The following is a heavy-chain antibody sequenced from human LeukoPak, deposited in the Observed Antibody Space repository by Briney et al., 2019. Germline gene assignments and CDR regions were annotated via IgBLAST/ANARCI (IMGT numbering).Heavy chain of an antibody. V-gene: IGHV4-59*01. CDR3: ARGIPDIVVVVADWFDP. CDR1: GGSISSYY. D-gene: IGHD2-15*01. CDR2: IYYSEST. Sequence: SETLSLTCTVSGGSISSYYWSWVRQPPGKGLEWVGYIYYSESTNYNPSLQSRVTISVDTSKSQFSLKLSSVTAADTAVYYCARGIPDIVVVVADWFDPWGQGTLVTVSS. J-gene: IGHJ5*02.